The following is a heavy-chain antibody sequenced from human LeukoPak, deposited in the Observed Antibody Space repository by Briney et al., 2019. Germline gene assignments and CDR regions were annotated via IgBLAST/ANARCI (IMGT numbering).Heavy chain of an antibody. CDR3: ARAGQLRDAFDI. J-gene: IGHJ3*02. CDR1: GYTFTGYY. CDR2: INPTGGSA. V-gene: IGHV1-46*01. Sequence: ASVKVSCKASGYTFTGYYMHWVRQAPGQGLEWMGIINPTGGSATYAQKFQGRVTMTRDTSTSTVYMDLSSLRSEDTAVYYCARAGQLRDAFDIWGQGTMVTVSS. D-gene: IGHD1-1*01.